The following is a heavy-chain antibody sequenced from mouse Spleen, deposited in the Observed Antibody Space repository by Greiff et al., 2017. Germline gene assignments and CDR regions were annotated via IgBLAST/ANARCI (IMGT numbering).Heavy chain of an antibody. CDR3: ARGGGNWYFDV. CDR1: GYTFTSYG. Sequence: QVQLQQPGAELVKPGASVKLSCKASGYTFTSYGMQWVKQRPGQGLEWIGEIDPADSYTNYNQKFKGKATLTVDTSTGTTYMQLSSLTSEDSAVYYYARGGGNWYFDVWGTGTTVTVSS. D-gene: IGHD1-1*02. V-gene: IGHV1-50*01. CDR2: IDPADSYT. J-gene: IGHJ1*03.